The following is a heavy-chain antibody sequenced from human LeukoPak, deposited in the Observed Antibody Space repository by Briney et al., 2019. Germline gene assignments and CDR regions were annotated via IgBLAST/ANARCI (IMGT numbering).Heavy chain of an antibody. J-gene: IGHJ4*02. CDR3: ARDFVAGPRGGY. CDR1: GFTFSSYS. D-gene: IGHD6-19*01. Sequence: GGSLRLSCAASGFTFSSYSMNWVRQAPGKGLEWVSSISSSSSYIYYADSVKGQFTISRDNAKNSLYLQMNSLRAEDTAVYYCARDFVAGPRGGYWGQGTLVTVSS. CDR2: ISSSSSYI. V-gene: IGHV3-21*01.